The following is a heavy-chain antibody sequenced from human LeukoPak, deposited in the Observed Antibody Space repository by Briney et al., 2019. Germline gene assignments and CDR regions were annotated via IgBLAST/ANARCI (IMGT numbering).Heavy chain of an antibody. Sequence: PSETLSLTCAVYGGSFSGYYWSWIRQPPGKGLEWIGEINHSGSTNYNPSLKSRVTISVDTSKNQFSLKLSSVTAADTAVYYCARDLGYCSSTSCYGSDWYFDLWGRGTLVTVSS. D-gene: IGHD2-2*01. CDR3: ARDLGYCSSTSCYGSDWYFDL. V-gene: IGHV4-34*01. CDR2: INHSGST. CDR1: GGSFSGYY. J-gene: IGHJ2*01.